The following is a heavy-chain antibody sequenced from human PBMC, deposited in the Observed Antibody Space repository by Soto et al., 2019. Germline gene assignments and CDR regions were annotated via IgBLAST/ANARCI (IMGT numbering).Heavy chain of an antibody. V-gene: IGHV1-18*01. CDR1: GYTFTSYG. Sequence: ASVKVSCKASGYTFTSYGISWVRQAPGQGLEWMGWISAYNGNTNYAQKLQGRVTMTTDTSTSTAYMELRSLRSDDTAVYYCARDRNDFWTNYRPMDVWGKGTTVTVSS. J-gene: IGHJ6*03. D-gene: IGHD3-3*01. CDR3: ARDRNDFWTNYRPMDV. CDR2: ISAYNGNT.